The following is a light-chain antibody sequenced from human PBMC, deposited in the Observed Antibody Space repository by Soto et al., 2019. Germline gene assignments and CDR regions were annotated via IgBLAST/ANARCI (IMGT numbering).Light chain of an antibody. J-gene: IGLJ2*01. CDR3: CSYAGTSVL. Sequence: QSALTQPRSVSGSPGQSVTISCTGTSSDVGGYNYVSWYQQYPGKAPKLMIYDVSKRPSGVPDRFSGSKSGNTASLTISGLQAEDEADYYCCSYAGTSVLFGGGTKLTVL. CDR2: DVS. V-gene: IGLV2-11*01. CDR1: SSDVGGYNY.